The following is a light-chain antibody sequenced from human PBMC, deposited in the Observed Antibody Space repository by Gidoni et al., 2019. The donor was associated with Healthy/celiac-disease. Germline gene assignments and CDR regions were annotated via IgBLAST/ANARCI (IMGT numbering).Light chain of an antibody. Sequence: EIVLTQSPATLSLSPGERATLSCRASQRVSSYLAWYQQKPGQAPRLLIYDAANRATGIPARCSGSGSGTDFTLTISSLEPEDFAVYYCQQRSNWPWTFXQXTKVEIK. CDR2: DAA. J-gene: IGKJ1*01. CDR1: QRVSSY. V-gene: IGKV3-11*01. CDR3: QQRSNWPWT.